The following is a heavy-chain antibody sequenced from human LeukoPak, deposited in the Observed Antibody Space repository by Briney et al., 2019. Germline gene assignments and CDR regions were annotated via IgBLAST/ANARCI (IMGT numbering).Heavy chain of an antibody. Sequence: SETLSLTCGVFGESLGGYYWTWTRQPPGKGLEWIGEISHTGIPNYNASLKSRVTISVDTSKKQFSLRLTSVIAADTAVYYCARANMVRGGFFDLWGRGTLVTVSS. J-gene: IGHJ2*01. CDR1: GESLGGYY. D-gene: IGHD3-10*01. CDR2: ISHTGIP. CDR3: ARANMVRGGFFDL. V-gene: IGHV4-34*01.